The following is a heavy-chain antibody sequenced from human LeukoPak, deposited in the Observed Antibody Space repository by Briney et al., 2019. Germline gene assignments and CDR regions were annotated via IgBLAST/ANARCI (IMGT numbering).Heavy chain of an antibody. J-gene: IGHJ4*02. CDR2: ISSSGSTI. Sequence: GGSLRLSRAASGFTFSDYYMSWIRQAPGQGLGWVSYISSSGSTIYYADSVKGRFTISRDNAKNSLYLQMNSLRVEDTAVYYCVRGPKYTNGVCSSLNFFNCWGQGTLVTVSS. CDR1: GFTFSDYY. V-gene: IGHV3-11*01. D-gene: IGHD2-8*01. CDR3: VRGPKYTNGVCSSLNFFNC.